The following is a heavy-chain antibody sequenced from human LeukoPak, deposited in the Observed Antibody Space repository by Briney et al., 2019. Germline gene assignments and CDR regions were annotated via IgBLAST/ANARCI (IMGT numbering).Heavy chain of an antibody. V-gene: IGHV3-30*03. CDR1: GFTFSSYS. Sequence: GGSLRLSCAASGFTFSSYSMNWVRQAPGKGLEWVAVISYDGSNKYYADSVKGRFTISRDNSKNTLYLQMNSLRAEDTAVYYCARDWGSTVTTLGYYYYYYMDVWGKGTTVTVSS. D-gene: IGHD4-17*01. CDR2: ISYDGSNK. CDR3: ARDWGSTVTTLGYYYYYYMDV. J-gene: IGHJ6*03.